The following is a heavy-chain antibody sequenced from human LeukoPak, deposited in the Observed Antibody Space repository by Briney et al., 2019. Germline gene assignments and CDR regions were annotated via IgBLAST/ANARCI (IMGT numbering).Heavy chain of an antibody. V-gene: IGHV3-30-3*01. CDR3: ARADCSSTSCYTFAY. D-gene: IGHD2-2*02. Sequence: GGSLRLSCAASGFTFSSYAMHWVRQAPGKGLEWVAVISYDGSNKYYADSVKGRFTISRDNSKNTLYLQMNSLRAEDTAVYYCARADCSSTSCYTFAYWGQGTLVTVSS. CDR2: ISYDGSNK. J-gene: IGHJ4*02. CDR1: GFTFSSYA.